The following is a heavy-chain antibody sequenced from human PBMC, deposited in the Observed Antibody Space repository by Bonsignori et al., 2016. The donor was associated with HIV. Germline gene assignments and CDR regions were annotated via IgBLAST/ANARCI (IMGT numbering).Heavy chain of an antibody. D-gene: IGHD2-15*01. V-gene: IGHV1-2*02. J-gene: IGHJ5*02. Sequence: WVRQAPGQGLEWMGWINPKSGGTNYAQKFQGRVTMTRDTSISTAYMELSRLRSDDTAVYYCARGVVVAATGLYNWFDPWGQGTLVTVSS. CDR2: INPKSGGT. CDR3: ARGVVVAATGLYNWFDP.